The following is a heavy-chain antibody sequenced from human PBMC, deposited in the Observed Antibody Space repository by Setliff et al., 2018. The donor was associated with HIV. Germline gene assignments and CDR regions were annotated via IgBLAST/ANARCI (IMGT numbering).Heavy chain of an antibody. CDR3: ATTTQWQNGAYYFDY. V-gene: IGHV4-39*01. Sequence: KTSETLSLTCTVSGGSISSSNYYWGWIRQPPGKGLEWIGSIYYSGSTYYNPSLKSRVTISVDTSKNQFSLKLSSVTAADTAVYYCATTTQWQNGAYYFDYWGQGTLVTVSS. CDR2: IYYSGST. D-gene: IGHD6-19*01. J-gene: IGHJ4*02. CDR1: GGSISSSNYY.